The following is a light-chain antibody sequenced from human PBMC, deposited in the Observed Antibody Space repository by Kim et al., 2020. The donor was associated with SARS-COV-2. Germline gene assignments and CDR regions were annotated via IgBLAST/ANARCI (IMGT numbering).Light chain of an antibody. CDR2: DVN. V-gene: IGLV2-11*01. CDR1: SSDVGGNNY. Sequence: QSALTQPRSVSGSPGQSVTISCTGTSSDVGGNNYVSWYQQHPDKAPKLMIYDVNNRPSGVPDRFSGSKSGNTASLTISGLHAEDEADYYCCSYGGTYVFGTGTKVTVL. J-gene: IGLJ1*01. CDR3: CSYGGTYV.